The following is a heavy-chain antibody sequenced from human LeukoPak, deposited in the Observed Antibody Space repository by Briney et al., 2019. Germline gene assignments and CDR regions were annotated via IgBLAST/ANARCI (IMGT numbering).Heavy chain of an antibody. CDR1: GFTLSSYW. CDR2: INHNGNVN. Sequence: GGSPRLSCAASGFTLSSYWMNWARQAPGKGLEWVASINHNGNVNYYVDSVKGRFTISRDNAKNSLYLQMSNLRAEDTAVYFCARGGGLDVWGQGATVTVSS. V-gene: IGHV3-7*03. D-gene: IGHD3-16*01. CDR3: ARGGGLDV. J-gene: IGHJ6*02.